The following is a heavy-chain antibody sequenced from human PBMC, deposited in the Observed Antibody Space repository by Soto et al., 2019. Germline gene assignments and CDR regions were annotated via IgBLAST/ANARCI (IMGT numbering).Heavy chain of an antibody. CDR2: IYTSGST. Sequence: SETLSLTCTVSGGSISSYYWRWIRQPAGRGLEWVGRIYTSGSTNYNPSLKSRVIMSVDTSKNQFSLKLSSVTAADTAVYYCAIVVSGSWYSEYGMDVWGQGTTVPVSS. D-gene: IGHD3-10*01. CDR1: GGSISSYY. CDR3: AIVVSGSWYSEYGMDV. J-gene: IGHJ6*02. V-gene: IGHV4-4*07.